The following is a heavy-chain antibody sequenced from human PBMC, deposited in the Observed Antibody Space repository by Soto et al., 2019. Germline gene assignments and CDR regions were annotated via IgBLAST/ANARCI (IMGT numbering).Heavy chain of an antibody. Sequence: PGGSLRLSCGGSGCTVTDNHMTWVSQAPGRGPEWVSTIYYNGNTFHADSVWGRFTISRDTSKNMLFLQMNSLRAEDTAVYYCASGGDTAKYGYWGQGTLVTVSS. CDR2: IYYNGNT. D-gene: IGHD5-18*01. CDR3: ASGGDTAKYGY. CDR1: GCTVTDNH. J-gene: IGHJ4*02. V-gene: IGHV3-53*01.